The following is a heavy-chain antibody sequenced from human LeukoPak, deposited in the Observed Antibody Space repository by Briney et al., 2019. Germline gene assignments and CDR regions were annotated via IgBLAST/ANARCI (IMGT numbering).Heavy chain of an antibody. V-gene: IGHV4-39*07. J-gene: IGHJ4*02. CDR2: IYYSGST. Sequence: KTSETLSLTCTVSGGSISSSSYYWGWIRQPPGKGLEWIGSIYYSGSTYYNPSLKSRVTISVDTSKNQFSLKLSSVTAADTAVYYCARRYYYDSTRFDYWGQGTLVTVSS. CDR3: ARRYYYDSTRFDY. D-gene: IGHD3-22*01. CDR1: GGSISSSSYY.